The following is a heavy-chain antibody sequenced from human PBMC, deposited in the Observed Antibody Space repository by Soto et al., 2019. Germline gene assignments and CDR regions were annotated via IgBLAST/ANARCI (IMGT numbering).Heavy chain of an antibody. CDR1: GFTFSSYA. CDR2: ISGSDGST. CDR3: AKDRHYYDSSGYEVWFDP. V-gene: IGHV3-23*01. D-gene: IGHD3-22*01. Sequence: GGSLRLSCAASGFTFSSYAMSWVRQAPGKGLEWVSAISGSDGSTYYADSVKGRFTISRDNSKNTLYLQMNSLRAEDTAVYYCAKDRHYYDSSGYEVWFDPWGQGTLVTVS. J-gene: IGHJ5*02.